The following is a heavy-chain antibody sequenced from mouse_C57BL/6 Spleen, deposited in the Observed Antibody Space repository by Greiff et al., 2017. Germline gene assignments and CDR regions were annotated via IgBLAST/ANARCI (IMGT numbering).Heavy chain of an antibody. CDR2: INPNNGGT. V-gene: IGHV1-18*01. J-gene: IGHJ1*03. D-gene: IGHD2-3*01. CDR1: GYTFTDYN. Sequence: VKLQQSGPELVKPGASVKIPCKASGYTFTDYNMDWVKQSHGKSLEWIGDINPNNGGTIYNQKFKGKATLTVDKSSSTAYMELRSLTSEDTAVYYCARRWGWYFDVWGTGTTVTVSS. CDR3: ARRWGWYFDV.